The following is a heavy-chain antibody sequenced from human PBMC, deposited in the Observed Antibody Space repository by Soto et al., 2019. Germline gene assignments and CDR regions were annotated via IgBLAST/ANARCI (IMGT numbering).Heavy chain of an antibody. V-gene: IGHV3-23*01. CDR2: ISGGGGST. CDR1: GFTFSNHA. J-gene: IGHJ6*03. Sequence: GGSLRLSCAASGFTFSNHAMSWVRQAPGKGLEWVSAISGGGGSTYYADSVKGRFTISRDNSKNTLYLQMNSLRAEDTAVYYCAKIPYYEFWSGYSTRYYYMDVWGKGTTVTVSS. CDR3: AKIPYYEFWSGYSTRYYYMDV. D-gene: IGHD3-3*01.